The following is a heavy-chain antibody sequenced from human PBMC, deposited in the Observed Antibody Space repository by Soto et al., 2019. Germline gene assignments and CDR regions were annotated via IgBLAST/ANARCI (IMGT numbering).Heavy chain of an antibody. CDR2: IYYSGST. V-gene: IGHV4-39*01. J-gene: IGHJ5*02. Sequence: SETLSLTCPVSGGSISSSSYYWGWIRQPPGKGLEWIGSIYYSGSTYYNPSLKSRVTISVDTSKNQFSLKLSSVTAADTAVYYCARHSYYYGSTYGCWLDPWGQGTLVTVSS. D-gene: IGHD3-10*01. CDR1: GGSISSSSYY. CDR3: ARHSYYYGSTYGCWLDP.